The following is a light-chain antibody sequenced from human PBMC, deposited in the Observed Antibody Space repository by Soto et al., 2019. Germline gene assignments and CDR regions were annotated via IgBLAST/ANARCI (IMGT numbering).Light chain of an antibody. Sequence: ALTQPASVSGSPGQSIAISCIGSSSDVGGYNYVSWHQQHPGKAPKVVIYDVSNRPSGVSDRFSGSKSGNTASLTISGLQADDEADYYCSSYTSSSTYVFGTGTKVTVL. CDR3: SSYTSSSTYV. J-gene: IGLJ1*01. CDR2: DVS. CDR1: SSDVGGYNY. V-gene: IGLV2-14*01.